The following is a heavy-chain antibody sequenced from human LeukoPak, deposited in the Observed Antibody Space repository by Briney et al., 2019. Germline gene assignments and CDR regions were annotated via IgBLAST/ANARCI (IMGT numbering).Heavy chain of an antibody. CDR1: GYTFTGYY. CDR2: INPNSGGT. CDR3: ATDSSGYYYFDY. J-gene: IGHJ4*02. Sequence: ASVKVSCKASGYTFTGYYMHWVRQAPGQGLEWMGWINPNSGGTNYAQKFQGRVTMTRDTSISTAYMELSRLRSDDTAVYYCATDSSGYYYFDYWGQGTLATVSS. V-gene: IGHV1-2*02. D-gene: IGHD3-22*01.